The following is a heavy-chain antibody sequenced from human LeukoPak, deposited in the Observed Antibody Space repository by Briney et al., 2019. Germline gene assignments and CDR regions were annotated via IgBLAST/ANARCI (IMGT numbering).Heavy chain of an antibody. V-gene: IGHV4-38-2*01. D-gene: IGHD2-2*01. CDR1: GYSISSGYY. Sequence: SETLSLTCAVSGYSISSGYYWGWIRQPPGKGLEWIGSIYHSGSTCYNPSLKSRVTISVDTSKNQFSLKLSSVTAADTAVYYCARSARWFFLVPAAIPAYFDYWGQGTLVTVSS. CDR3: ARSARWFFLVPAAIPAYFDY. J-gene: IGHJ4*02. CDR2: IYHSGST.